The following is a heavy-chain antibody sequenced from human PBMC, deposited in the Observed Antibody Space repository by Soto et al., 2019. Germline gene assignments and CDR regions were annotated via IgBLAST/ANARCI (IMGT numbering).Heavy chain of an antibody. D-gene: IGHD3-3*01. CDR3: ARERRITIFGGVGRSDAFDI. CDR1: VSTFSSYA. CDR2: IIPIFGTA. J-gene: IGHJ3*02. V-gene: IGHV1-69*13. Sequence: SLKFSCKASVSTFSSYAISWVRQAPGQGLEWMGGIIPIFGTANYAQKFQGRGTITADESTSTAYMELSSLRSEDTAVYYCARERRITIFGGVGRSDAFDIWGKGTMVTVSS.